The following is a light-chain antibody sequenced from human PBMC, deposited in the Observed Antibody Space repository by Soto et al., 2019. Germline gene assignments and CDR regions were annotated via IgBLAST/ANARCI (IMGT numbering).Light chain of an antibody. CDR2: DAS. CDR3: QQFDRYPYT. CDR1: QGISGS. Sequence: AIQLTQSPSSLSSSVGDRVIVTCRASQGISGSLAWYQQKPGKAPNLLIYDASSLASEVPSRFSGSGSGTEFTLPISGLQPEDFATYYCQQFDRYPYTFGQGTKLEIK. V-gene: IGKV1-13*02. J-gene: IGKJ2*01.